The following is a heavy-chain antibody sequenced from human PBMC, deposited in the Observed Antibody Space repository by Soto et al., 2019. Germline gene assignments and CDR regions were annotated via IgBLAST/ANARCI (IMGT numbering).Heavy chain of an antibody. Sequence: QITLKESGPTLVKPTQTLTLTCTFSGFSLTTTGVGVGWIRQPPGKALEWLAVVYWDYDQRYNPSLKNRLTITKETSKNQVVLTMANVDPGDTATYYCVRRPLCYGGSCWFYPWGQGTRVTVSS. CDR2: VYWDYDQ. CDR3: VRRPLCYGGSCWFYP. J-gene: IGHJ5*02. D-gene: IGHD2-15*01. CDR1: GFSLTTTGVG. V-gene: IGHV2-5*02.